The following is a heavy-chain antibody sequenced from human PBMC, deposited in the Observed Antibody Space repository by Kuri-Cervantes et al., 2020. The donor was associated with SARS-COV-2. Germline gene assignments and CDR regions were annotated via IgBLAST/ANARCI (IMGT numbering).Heavy chain of an antibody. D-gene: IGHD5-18*01. J-gene: IGHJ2*01. CDR2: IYYSGST. V-gene: IGHV4-61*05. Sequence: SETLSLTCTVSGGSISSSSYYWSWIRQPPGKGLEWIGYIYYSGSTNYNPSLKSRVTISVDTSKNQFSLKLSSVTAADTAVHYCARTARHFDLWGRGTLVTVSS. CDR1: GGSISSSSYY. CDR3: ARTARHFDL.